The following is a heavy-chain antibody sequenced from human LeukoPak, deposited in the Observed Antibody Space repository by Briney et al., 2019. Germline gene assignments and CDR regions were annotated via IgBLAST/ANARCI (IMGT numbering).Heavy chain of an antibody. CDR1: GGSISSYY. CDR2: IYYSGST. CDR3: ARDDGDTVDY. Sequence: SETLSLTCTVSGGSISSYYWSWIRQPPGKGLEWIGYIYYSGSTNHNPSLKSRVTISVDTSKNQFSLKLSSVTAADTAVYYCARDDGDTVDYWGQGTLVTVSS. D-gene: IGHD4-17*01. V-gene: IGHV4-59*01. J-gene: IGHJ4*02.